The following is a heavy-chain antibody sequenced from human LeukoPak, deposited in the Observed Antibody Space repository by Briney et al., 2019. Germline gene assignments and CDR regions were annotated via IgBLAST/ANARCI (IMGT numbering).Heavy chain of an antibody. CDR3: VRGMGVSMLYYFDY. CDR2: LYSDGTT. D-gene: IGHD3-10*01. J-gene: IGHJ4*02. Sequence: GGSLRLSCAASGPSVSSNYMSWVRQAPGKGLEWVSVLYSDGTTYYADSVKGRFTISRDNSKNTLYLRMNSLRAEDTAVYYCVRGMGVSMLYYFDYWGQGTLVTVSS. V-gene: IGHV3-66*02. CDR1: GPSVSSNY.